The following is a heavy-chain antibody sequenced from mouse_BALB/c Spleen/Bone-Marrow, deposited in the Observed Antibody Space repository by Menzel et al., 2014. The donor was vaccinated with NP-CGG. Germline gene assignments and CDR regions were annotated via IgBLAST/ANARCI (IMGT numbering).Heavy chain of an antibody. CDR2: IYPGDGDT. V-gene: IGHV1-80*01. Sequence: QVQLKHSGAELVRPGSSVKFSCKASGYAFSSYWMNWVKQRPGQGLEWIGQIYPGDGDTNYNGKFKGKATLTADESSSTAYMQLSSLTSEDSAVYFCARRGYYGSSYYFDYWGQGTTLTVSS. CDR3: ARRGYYGSSYYFDY. J-gene: IGHJ2*01. D-gene: IGHD1-1*01. CDR1: GYAFSSYW.